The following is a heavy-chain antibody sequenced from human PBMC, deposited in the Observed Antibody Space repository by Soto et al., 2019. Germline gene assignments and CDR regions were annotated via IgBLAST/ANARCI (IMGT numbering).Heavy chain of an antibody. J-gene: IGHJ6*01. Sequence: PTLVKSTQTLSVTSTSAGTTLSISGMCVSWIRQPPGKALEWLARIDWDDEKFYSTSLKTRLTISKDTSKNQVVLTMTNMDPVDTATYYCARIHLRHDYFYGMD. CDR3: ARIHLRHDYFYGMD. CDR1: GTTLSISGMC. V-gene: IGHV2-70*17. D-gene: IGHD3-10*01. CDR2: IDWDDEK.